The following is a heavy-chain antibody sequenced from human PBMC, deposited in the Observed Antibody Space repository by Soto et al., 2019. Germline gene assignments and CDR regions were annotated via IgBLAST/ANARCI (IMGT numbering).Heavy chain of an antibody. J-gene: IGHJ4*02. Sequence: GTLSLTCTVSGGSISSNYWTWIRQPPGKGLEWIGYVYNSGSTNYNPSLKSRVTISEDTSKSQFSLKVNSMTAADTAVYYCARYRREAVAGYTLDNWGQGILVTVSS. CDR2: VYNSGST. D-gene: IGHD6-13*01. CDR1: GGSISSNY. CDR3: ARYRREAVAGYTLDN. V-gene: IGHV4-59*01.